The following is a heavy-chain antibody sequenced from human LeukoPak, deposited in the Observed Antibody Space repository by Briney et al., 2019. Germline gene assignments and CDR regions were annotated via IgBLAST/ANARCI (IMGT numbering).Heavy chain of an antibody. CDR2: INTDGNIT. J-gene: IGHJ4*02. CDR3: TRELSGSSSRHFDY. CDR1: GFTFSNYW. D-gene: IGHD6-13*01. Sequence: GGSLRLSCAASGFTFSNYWMHWVRQAPGKGPVWVSRINTDGNITTYADSVKGRFTISRDSAKNALYLQMNSVRAEDTAVYYCTRELSGSSSRHFDYWGQGTLVTVSS. V-gene: IGHV3-74*01.